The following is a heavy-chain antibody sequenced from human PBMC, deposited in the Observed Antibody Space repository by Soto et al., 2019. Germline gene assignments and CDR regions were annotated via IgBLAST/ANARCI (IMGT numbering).Heavy chain of an antibody. J-gene: IGHJ5*02. CDR2: MNTNTNTT. Sequence: ASVKVSFKASGYTFTNNDINWVRQAPGQGLEWIGWMNTNTNTTDYAEVFEGRVSLTWDTSISTAYMQLNSLKIEDTAVYYCAREVVETSSLCLDPWGQGTLVTVSS. V-gene: IGHV1-8*01. D-gene: IGHD6-6*01. CDR1: GYTFTNND. CDR3: AREVVETSSLCLDP.